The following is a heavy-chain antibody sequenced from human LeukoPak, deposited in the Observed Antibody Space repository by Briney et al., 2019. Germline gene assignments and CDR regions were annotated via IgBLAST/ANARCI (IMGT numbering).Heavy chain of an antibody. CDR3: ARAYSYFDY. D-gene: IGHD4-11*01. J-gene: IGHJ4*02. CDR1: GFTFSSYG. CDR2: ISYDGSNK. Sequence: PGRSLRLSCAASGFTFSSYGMHWVRQAPGKGLEWVAVISYDGSNKYYADSVKGRFTISRDNSKNTLYLQMNSLRAEDTAVYYCARAYSYFDYWGQGTLVTVSS. V-gene: IGHV3-30*03.